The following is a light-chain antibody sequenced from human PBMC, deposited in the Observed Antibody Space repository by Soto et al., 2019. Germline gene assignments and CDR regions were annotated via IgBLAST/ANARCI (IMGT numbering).Light chain of an antibody. J-gene: IGKJ4*01. Sequence: DIQMTQSPSSLSASVGDRVTITCRASQDIGNDLGWYQQKPREAPKRLIYAASSLQSGVPSRFSGSGSGTEFTLIISSLQPEDFATYYCLQVNSHPLTFGGGTKVEIK. CDR3: LQVNSHPLT. CDR2: AAS. CDR1: QDIGND. V-gene: IGKV1-17*01.